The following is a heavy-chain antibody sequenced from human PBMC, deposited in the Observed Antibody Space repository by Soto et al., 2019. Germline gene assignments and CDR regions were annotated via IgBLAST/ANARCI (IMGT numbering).Heavy chain of an antibody. Sequence: PGGSLRLSCAASGFTFXSYGMHWVRQAPGKGLEWVAVIWYDGSNKYYADSVKGRFTISRDNSKNTLYLQMNSLRAEDTAVYYCARDMNWSGYYSSYYGMDVWGQGTTVTVSS. CDR3: ARDMNWSGYYSSYYGMDV. V-gene: IGHV3-30*19. J-gene: IGHJ6*02. CDR1: GFTFXSYG. CDR2: IWYDGSNK. D-gene: IGHD3-3*01.